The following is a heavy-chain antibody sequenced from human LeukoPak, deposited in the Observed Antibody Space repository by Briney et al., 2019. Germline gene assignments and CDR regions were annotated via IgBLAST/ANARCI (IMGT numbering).Heavy chain of an antibody. J-gene: IGHJ4*02. V-gene: IGHV1-8*03. CDR1: GYTFTNYD. CDR3: ARALTGTIPFDY. D-gene: IGHD1-7*01. Sequence: ASVKVSCKTSGYTFTNYDITWVRQAPGQGLEWMGWMNPNGANTGYAQKFQGRVSITRDTSISTAYMELSSLRSEDTAVYYCARALTGTIPFDYWGQGTLVTVSS. CDR2: MNPNGANT.